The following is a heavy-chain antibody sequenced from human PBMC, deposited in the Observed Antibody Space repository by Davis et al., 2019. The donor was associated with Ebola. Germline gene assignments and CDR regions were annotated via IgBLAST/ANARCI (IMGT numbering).Heavy chain of an antibody. V-gene: IGHV4-59*08. CDR3: ARSYGAAPFDY. CDR2: IYYSGST. CDR1: GGSISPYY. Sequence: MPSQTLSLTCTVSGGSISPYYWSWIRQPPGNGLEWIGYIYYSGSTKYNLSLKGRVAISVDTSKNQFSLKLSSVTAADTAVYYCARSYGAAPFDYWGQGTLVTVSS. J-gene: IGHJ4*02. D-gene: IGHD4/OR15-4a*01.